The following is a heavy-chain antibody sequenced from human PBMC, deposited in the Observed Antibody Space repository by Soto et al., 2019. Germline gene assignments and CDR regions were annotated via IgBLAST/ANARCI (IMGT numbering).Heavy chain of an antibody. CDR2: IYSNGNT. J-gene: IGHJ4*02. Sequence: SGTLSLTRTVSGDSINNYYWGWMRLPAGKGLEWIGRIYSNGNTYYNPSLKSRVSMSVDTSKNQFSLILKTVTAADTAVYYCARGGAVATTAHFDHWGQGTLVTVSS. V-gene: IGHV4-4*07. CDR3: ARGGAVATTAHFDH. D-gene: IGHD5-12*01. CDR1: GDSINNYY.